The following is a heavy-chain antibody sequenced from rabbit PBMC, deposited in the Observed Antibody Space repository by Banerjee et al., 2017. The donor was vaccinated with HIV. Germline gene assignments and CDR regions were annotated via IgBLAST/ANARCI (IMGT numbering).Heavy chain of an antibody. Sequence: QSLEESGGDLVKPGASLTLTCTASGFSFSSYYYMCWVRQAPGKGLEWIACILTDGGSTYYASWAKGRFTISKPSSTTVTLQMTSLTAADTATYFCARHVHYVGSDLWGPGTLVTVS. CDR1: GFSFSSYYY. J-gene: IGHJ4*01. CDR3: ARHVHYVGSDL. CDR2: ILTDGGST. V-gene: IGHV1S40*01. D-gene: IGHD4-2*01.